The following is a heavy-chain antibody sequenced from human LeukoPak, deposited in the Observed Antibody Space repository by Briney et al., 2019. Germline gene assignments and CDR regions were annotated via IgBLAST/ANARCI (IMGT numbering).Heavy chain of an antibody. Sequence: GGSLRLSCTPSGFTFSHAWMTWVRQAPGEGLEWVGRISTKTDGGTTDYAAPVKGRFTISRDHSKNTLYLQMNSLKTEDTAVYYCIKSSGDWHWGQGTLVTVSS. V-gene: IGHV3-15*01. J-gene: IGHJ4*02. CDR1: GFTFSHAW. CDR2: ISTKTDGGTT. CDR3: IKSSGDWH. D-gene: IGHD2-21*02.